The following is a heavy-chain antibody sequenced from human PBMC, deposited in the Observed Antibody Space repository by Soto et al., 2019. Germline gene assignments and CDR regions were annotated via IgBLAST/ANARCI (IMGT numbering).Heavy chain of an antibody. Sequence: ASVKVSCKASGYTFTSYGISWVRQAPGQGLEWMGLLIPYNGDRVYAQKFQGRVILTTDTATNTAYMELGSLRSDDTAVYYCVRDASSGYRGWWDPWGQGTLVTVSS. CDR2: LIPYNGDR. D-gene: IGHD5-12*01. V-gene: IGHV1-18*01. CDR1: GYTFTSYG. J-gene: IGHJ5*02. CDR3: VRDASSGYRGWWDP.